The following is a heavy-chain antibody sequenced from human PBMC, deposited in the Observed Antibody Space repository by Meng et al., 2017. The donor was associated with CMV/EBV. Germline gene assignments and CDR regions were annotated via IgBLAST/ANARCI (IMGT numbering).Heavy chain of an antibody. CDR2: IYSGDST. V-gene: IGHV3-53*01. J-gene: IGHJ4*02. D-gene: IGHD4-17*01. CDR3: ARAYDYGDYDSCYFDY. Sequence: GGSLRLSCAASGFAVSGNYMSWVRQAPGKGLQWVSVIYSGDSTYYADSVKGRFTISRDNSKNTLYLQMNSLRAEDTAVYYCARAYDYGDYDSCYFDYWGQGTRVTVSS. CDR1: GFAVSGNY.